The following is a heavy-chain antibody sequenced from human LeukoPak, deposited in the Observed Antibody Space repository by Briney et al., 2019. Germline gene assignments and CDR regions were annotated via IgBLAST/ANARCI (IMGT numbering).Heavy chain of an antibody. Sequence: GGSLRLSCAASGFTFSDYYMSWVRQAPGKGLEWVSSISSSSSYIYYVDSVKGRFTISRDNAKNSLYLQMNSLRAEDTAVYYCARVWSPPYTSSWPYYFDYWGQGTLVTVSS. D-gene: IGHD6-13*01. CDR2: ISSSSSYI. CDR3: ARVWSPPYTSSWPYYFDY. CDR1: GFTFSDYY. V-gene: IGHV3-21*01. J-gene: IGHJ4*02.